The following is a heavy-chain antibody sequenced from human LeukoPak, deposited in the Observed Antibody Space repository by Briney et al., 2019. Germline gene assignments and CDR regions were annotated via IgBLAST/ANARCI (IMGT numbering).Heavy chain of an antibody. CDR3: ARGGSDGYLFDF. CDR2: IYHSGNT. CDR1: GGSISSGAYY. V-gene: IGHV4-30-4*01. J-gene: IGHJ4*02. D-gene: IGHD5-24*01. Sequence: SETLSLTCTVSGGSISSGAYYWSWIRQPPGKGLEWIGYIYHSGNTYYNPSLKSRVAISIDSSKKQFSLKLSSVTAADMAVYYCARGGSDGYLFDFWGQGALVTVSS.